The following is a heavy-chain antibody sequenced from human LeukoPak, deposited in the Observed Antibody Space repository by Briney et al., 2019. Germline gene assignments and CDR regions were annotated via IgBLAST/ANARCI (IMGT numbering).Heavy chain of an antibody. J-gene: IGHJ6*03. CDR3: ARLRGAGSSWYVGYYYYMDV. Sequence: SETLSLTCAVYGGSFSGYYWSWLRQPPGKGLEWIGEINHSGSTNYNPSLKSRVTISVDTSKNQFSLKLSSVTAADTAVYYCARLRGAGSSWYVGYYYYMDVWGKGTTVTISS. V-gene: IGHV4-34*01. CDR2: INHSGST. CDR1: GGSFSGYY. D-gene: IGHD6-13*01.